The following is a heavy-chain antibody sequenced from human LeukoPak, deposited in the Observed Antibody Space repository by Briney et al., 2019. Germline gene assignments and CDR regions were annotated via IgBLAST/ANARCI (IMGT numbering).Heavy chain of an antibody. V-gene: IGHV4-34*01. CDR1: GGSFSGYY. CDR2: INHSGST. D-gene: IGHD3-22*01. Sequence: SETLSLTCAVYGGSFSGYYWSWIRQPPGKGLEWIGEINHSGSTNYNPSLKSQVTISVDTSKNQFSLKLSSVTAADTAVYYCARGNYDSSGYYFDYWGQGTLVTVSP. J-gene: IGHJ4*02. CDR3: ARGNYDSSGYYFDY.